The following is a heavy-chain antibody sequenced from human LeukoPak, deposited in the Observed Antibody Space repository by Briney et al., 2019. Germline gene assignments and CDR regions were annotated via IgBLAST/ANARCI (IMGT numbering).Heavy chain of an antibody. CDR2: IDPSDSYI. D-gene: IGHD2/OR15-2a*01. CDR1: GYNFTSYW. CDR3: ARWSYCSSTTCNRVGDY. J-gene: IGHJ4*02. Sequence: KPGESLRISCKGSGYNFTSYWISWVRQMPGKGLEWMGRIDPSDSYINYSPSFQGHVTISTDKSISTAYLQWSSLKASDSATYYCARWSYCSSTTCNRVGDYWGQGTLVTVSS. V-gene: IGHV5-10-1*01.